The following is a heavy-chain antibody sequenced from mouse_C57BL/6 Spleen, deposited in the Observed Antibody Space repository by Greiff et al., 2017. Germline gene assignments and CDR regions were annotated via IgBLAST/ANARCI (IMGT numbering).Heavy chain of an antibody. J-gene: IGHJ3*01. D-gene: IGHD2-1*01. CDR1: GYSFTGYY. V-gene: IGHV1-43*01. CDR2: INPSTGGT. Sequence: EVKLMESGPELVKPGASVKISCKASGYSFTGYYMHWVKQSSEKSLEWIGEINPSTGGTSYKQKFKGKATLTVDKSSSTAYMQLKSLTSEDSAVYYCARSEGNYAWFAYWGQGTLVTVSA. CDR3: ARSEGNYAWFAY.